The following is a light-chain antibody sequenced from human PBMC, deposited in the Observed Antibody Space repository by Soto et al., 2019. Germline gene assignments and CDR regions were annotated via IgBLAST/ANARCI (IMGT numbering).Light chain of an antibody. V-gene: IGKV3-20*01. CDR1: QTFGSTC. Sequence: ESVLTQSQGTLSLSPGERVTLSCRASQTFGSTCLAWYQQRPGQSPRLLIYGASRRASGIPDRFRGSGSGTDFTLTISRLEPEDFAVYYCQQFGTSPLYTFGQGTKLEIK. CDR3: QQFGTSPLYT. J-gene: IGKJ2*01. CDR2: GAS.